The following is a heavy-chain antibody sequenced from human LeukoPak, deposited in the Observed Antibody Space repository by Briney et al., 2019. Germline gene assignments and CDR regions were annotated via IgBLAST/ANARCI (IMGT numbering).Heavy chain of an antibody. CDR2: ISGSGGST. CDR3: ASHPVYYGYNYAFDY. CDR1: GFTFNSRA. Sequence: GGSLRLSCAASGFTFNSRAMSWVRQAPGKGLEWVSAISGSGGSTYYADSVKGRFTISRDNSKNTLYLQMNSLRAEDTAVYYCASHPVYYGYNYAFDYWGQGTLVTVSS. J-gene: IGHJ4*02. D-gene: IGHD5-24*01. V-gene: IGHV3-23*01.